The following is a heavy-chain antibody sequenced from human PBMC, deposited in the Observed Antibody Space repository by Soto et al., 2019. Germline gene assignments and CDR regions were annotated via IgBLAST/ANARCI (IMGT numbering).Heavy chain of an antibody. Sequence: ASETLSLTCTVSGGSISSSSYYWGWIRQPPGKGLEWIGSIYYSGSTYYNPSLKSRVTISVDTSKNQFSLKLSSVTAADTAVYYCARRSWGVGATYYFDYWGQGTLVTVSS. D-gene: IGHD1-26*01. V-gene: IGHV4-39*01. CDR1: GGSISSSSYY. CDR3: ARRSWGVGATYYFDY. J-gene: IGHJ4*02. CDR2: IYYSGST.